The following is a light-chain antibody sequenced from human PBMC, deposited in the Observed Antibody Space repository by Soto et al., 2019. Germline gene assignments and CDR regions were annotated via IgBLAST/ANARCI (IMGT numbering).Light chain of an antibody. CDR1: QDINKY. Sequence: DIQMTQSPSSLSASVGDRVTITCQASQDINKYVIWYQQKPGKAPKLLIFDASVLEVGVPSRFSGSGWVTHFTFTISSLQPEDIATYYCQQYDNLPITFGQGTRLDIK. CDR3: QQYDNLPIT. CDR2: DAS. J-gene: IGKJ5*01. V-gene: IGKV1-33*01.